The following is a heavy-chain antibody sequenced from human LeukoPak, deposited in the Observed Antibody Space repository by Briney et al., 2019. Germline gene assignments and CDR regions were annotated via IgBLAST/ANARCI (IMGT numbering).Heavy chain of an antibody. D-gene: IGHD3-3*01. CDR2: IWYDGSNK. J-gene: IGHJ6*02. CDR3: ARKGYDFWSGALGGGMDV. CDR1: GFIFSSHA. V-gene: IGHV3-33*08. Sequence: GGSLRLSCAASGFIFSSHAMHWVRQAPGKGLEWVAVIWYDGSNKYYADSVKGRFTISRDNSKNTLYLQMNSLRAEDTAVYYCARKGYDFWSGALGGGMDVWGQGTTVTVSS.